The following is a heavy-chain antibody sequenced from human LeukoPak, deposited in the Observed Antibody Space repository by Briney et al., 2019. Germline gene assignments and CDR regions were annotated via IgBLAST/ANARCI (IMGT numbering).Heavy chain of an antibody. V-gene: IGHV3-11*04. Sequence: GGSLRLSCAASGFTFSDYYMSWIRQAPGKGLEWVSHISSSGSTMYYADSVKGRFTISRDNARNSLFLQMNSLRAEDTAVYYCARDPYSGGYGDYYYYYMDVWGKGTTVTISS. D-gene: IGHD1-26*01. J-gene: IGHJ6*03. CDR1: GFTFSDYY. CDR2: ISSSGSTM. CDR3: ARDPYSGGYGDYYYYYMDV.